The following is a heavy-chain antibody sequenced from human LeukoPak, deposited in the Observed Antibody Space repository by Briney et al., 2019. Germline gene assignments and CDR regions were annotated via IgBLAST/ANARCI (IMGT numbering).Heavy chain of an antibody. CDR2: IYYSGST. Sequence: SETLSLTCTVSGGSISSYYWSWIRQPPGKGLEWIGYIYYSGSTKYNPSLKSRVTISVDASKTQFSLKLNSVTAADTAVYYCARGSRELYYFDYWGQGALVTVSS. D-gene: IGHD1-7*01. CDR3: ARGSRELYYFDY. CDR1: GGSISSYY. J-gene: IGHJ4*02. V-gene: IGHV4-59*01.